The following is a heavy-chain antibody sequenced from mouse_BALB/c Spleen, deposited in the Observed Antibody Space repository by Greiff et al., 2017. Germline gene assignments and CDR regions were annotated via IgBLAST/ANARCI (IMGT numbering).Heavy chain of an antibody. CDR2: IYPGNSDT. CDR1: GYTFTSYW. V-gene: IGHV1-5*01. D-gene: IGHD1-2*01. CDR3: TRVPITTATYWYFDV. Sequence: VQLKQSGTVLARPGASVKMSCKASGYTFTSYWMHWVKQRPGQGLEWIGAIYPGNSDTSYNQKFKGKAKLTAVTSTSTAYMELSSLTNEDSAVYYCTRVPITTATYWYFDVWGAGTTVTVSS. J-gene: IGHJ1*01.